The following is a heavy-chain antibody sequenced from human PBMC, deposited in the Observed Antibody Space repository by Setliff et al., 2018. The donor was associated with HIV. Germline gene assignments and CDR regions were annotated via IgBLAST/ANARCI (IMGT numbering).Heavy chain of an antibody. J-gene: IGHJ2*01. Sequence: SETLSLTCTVSNGSISSSTYYWGWIRQPPGKGLEWIGSIYYTGSTYYNPSLKSRVTISVDTSKNQFSLKLSSVTAADTAVYYCARNRISGSYVYWYFDLWGRGTLVTVSS. CDR1: NGSISSSTYY. CDR3: ARNRISGSYVYWYFDL. V-gene: IGHV4-39*07. CDR2: IYYTGST. D-gene: IGHD3-10*01.